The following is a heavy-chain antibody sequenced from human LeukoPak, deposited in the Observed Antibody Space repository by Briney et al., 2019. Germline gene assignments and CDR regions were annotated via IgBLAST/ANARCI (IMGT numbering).Heavy chain of an antibody. CDR2: IYYSGST. V-gene: IGHV4-39*01. Sequence: PSETLSLTCTVSGGSISSSSYYWGWIRQPPGKGREWIGSIYYSGSTYYNPSLESRVTISVDTSKNQFSLKLSSVTAADTAVYYCARLSGRIAARYLDYWGQGTLVTVSS. J-gene: IGHJ4*02. CDR1: GGSISSSSYY. CDR3: ARLSGRIAARYLDY. D-gene: IGHD6-6*01.